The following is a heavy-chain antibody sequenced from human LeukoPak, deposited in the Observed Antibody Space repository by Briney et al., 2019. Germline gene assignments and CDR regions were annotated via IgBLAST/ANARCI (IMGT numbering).Heavy chain of an antibody. Sequence: ASVKVSCKASGYTFTAHYINWVRQAPGQGLEWMGQIHSNSGGEKCAQKFQGRVTVLRDTSINTIYMELTSLTSDDTAVYYCAREPYSSSSDRHGRTFDYWGQGTLVTVSS. CDR2: IHSNSGGE. V-gene: IGHV1-2*06. CDR3: AREPYSSSSDRHGRTFDY. CDR1: GYTFTAHY. D-gene: IGHD6-6*01. J-gene: IGHJ4*02.